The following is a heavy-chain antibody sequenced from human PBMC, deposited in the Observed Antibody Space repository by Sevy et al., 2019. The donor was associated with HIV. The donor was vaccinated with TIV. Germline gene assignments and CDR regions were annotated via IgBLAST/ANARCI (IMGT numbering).Heavy chain of an antibody. CDR3: AGDLLVGSTYVFDI. CDR2: ISSSGVDI. CDR1: GFTFSNYN. J-gene: IGHJ3*02. Sequence: GGSLRLSCAASGFTFSNYNMNWVRQAPGEGLKWVSSISSSGVDIYYADSVKGRFTVSRDNSRKSLFLQMKGLSAEDTSLCYCAGDLLVGSTYVFDIWGRGTMVTVSS. D-gene: IGHD1-26*01. V-gene: IGHV3-21*01.